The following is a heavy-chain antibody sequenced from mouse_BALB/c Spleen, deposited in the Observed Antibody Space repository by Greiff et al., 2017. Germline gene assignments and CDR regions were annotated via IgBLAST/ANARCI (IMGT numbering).Heavy chain of an antibody. CDR1: GYTFTSYY. CDR2: INPSNGGT. CDR3: TRGGKSTVVATGYYAMED. V-gene: IGHV1S81*02. D-gene: IGHD1-1*01. J-gene: IGHJ4*01. Sequence: QVQLKQSGAELVKPGASVKLSCKASGYTFTSYYMYWVKQRPGQGLEWIGEINPSNGGTNFNEKFKSKATLTVDKSSSTAYMQLSSLTSEDSAVYYCTRGGKSTVVATGYYAMEDWGEGNSETVSS.